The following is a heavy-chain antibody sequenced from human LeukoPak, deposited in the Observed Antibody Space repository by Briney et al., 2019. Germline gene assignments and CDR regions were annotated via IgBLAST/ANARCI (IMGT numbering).Heavy chain of an antibody. V-gene: IGHV4-4*07. J-gene: IGHJ6*03. CDR2: IYTSGST. CDR1: GGSISSYY. D-gene: IGHD6-19*01. CDR3: ARVVVAGIKYYYYYYMDV. Sequence: PSETLSLTCTVSGGSISSYYWSWIRRPAGKGLEWIGRIYTSGSTNYNPSLKSRVTMSVDTSKNQFSLKLSSVTAADTAVYYCARVVVAGIKYYYYYYMDVWGKGTTVTISS.